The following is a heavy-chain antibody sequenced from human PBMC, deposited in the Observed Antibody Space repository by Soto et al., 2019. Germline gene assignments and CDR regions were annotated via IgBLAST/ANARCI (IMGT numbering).Heavy chain of an antibody. CDR2: ISGSGGST. J-gene: IGHJ5*02. D-gene: IGHD3-22*01. CDR3: VKDGKGYKATDSHFDP. V-gene: IGHV3-23*01. CDR1: WFSFFSYS. Sequence: PGGGLRLSRAAPWFSFFSYSLRWVRPAPGKGLEWVSAISGSGGSTYYADSVKGRFTISRDNSKNTLYLQMNSLRAEDTAVYYCVKDGKGYKATDSHFDPWGQVTLVSVSS.